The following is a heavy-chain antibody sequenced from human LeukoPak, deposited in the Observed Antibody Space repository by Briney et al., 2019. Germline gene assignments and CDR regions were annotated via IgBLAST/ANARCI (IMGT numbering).Heavy chain of an antibody. Sequence: PSETLSLTCAVYGGSFSGYYWSWIRQPPGKGLEWIGEINHSGSTNYNPSLKSRVTISVDTSKNQFSLKLSSVTAADTAVYYCARVTTYYGSGSYYLTHYYYYYMDVWGKGTTVTVSS. CDR1: GGSFSGYY. CDR2: INHSGST. J-gene: IGHJ6*03. V-gene: IGHV4-34*01. D-gene: IGHD3-10*01. CDR3: ARVTTYYGSGSYYLTHYYYYYMDV.